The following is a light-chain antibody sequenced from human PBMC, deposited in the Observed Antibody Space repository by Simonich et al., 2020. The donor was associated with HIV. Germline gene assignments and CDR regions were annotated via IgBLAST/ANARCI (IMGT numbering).Light chain of an antibody. J-gene: IGLJ2*01. CDR2: RDN. CDR1: SSNIGSNY. CDR3: AAWDDSLSADVV. Sequence: QSVLTQPPSASGTPGQRVTISCSGSSSNIGSNYVYWYQQLPGTAPKLLNYRDNQRPSGVPDRFSGSKSGTSASLAISGLRSEDEADYYCAAWDDSLSADVVFGGGTKLTVL. V-gene: IGLV1-47*01.